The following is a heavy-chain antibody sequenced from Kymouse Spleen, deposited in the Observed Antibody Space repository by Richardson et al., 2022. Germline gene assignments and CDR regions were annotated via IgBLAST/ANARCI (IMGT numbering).Heavy chain of an antibody. CDR2: IYYSGST. D-gene: IGHD1-7*01. Sequence: QLQLQESGPGLVKPSETLSLTCTVSGGSISSSSYYWGWIRQPPGKGLEWIGSIYYSGSTYYNPSLKSRVTISVDTSKNQFSLKLSSVTAADTAVYYCARHGELELPVYFDYWGQGTLVTVSS. CDR1: GGSISSSSYY. J-gene: IGHJ4*02. CDR3: ARHGELELPVYFDY. V-gene: IGHV4-39*01.